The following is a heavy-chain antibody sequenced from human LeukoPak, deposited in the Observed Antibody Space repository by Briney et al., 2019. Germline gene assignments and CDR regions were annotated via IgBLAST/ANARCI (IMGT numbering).Heavy chain of an antibody. CDR3: ARDRFLEWSAYYYMDV. CDR2: IYTSGST. J-gene: IGHJ6*03. Sequence: SETLSLTCTVSGGSISSGSYYWSWIRQPAGKGLEWIGRIYTSGSTNYNPSLKSRVTISVDTSKNQYSLKLSSVTAADTAVYYCARDRFLEWSAYYYMDVWGKGTTVTVPS. D-gene: IGHD3-3*01. CDR1: GGSISSGSYY. V-gene: IGHV4-61*02.